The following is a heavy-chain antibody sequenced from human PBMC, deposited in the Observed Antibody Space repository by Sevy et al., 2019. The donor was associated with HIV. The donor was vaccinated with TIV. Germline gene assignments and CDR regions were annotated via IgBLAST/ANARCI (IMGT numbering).Heavy chain of an antibody. CDR3: ARSSQVAGRNNWFDP. D-gene: IGHD6-19*01. CDR2: ISTYNSMR. J-gene: IGHJ5*02. V-gene: IGHV1-18*01. Sequence: ASVKVSCKASGYTFTTYGITWVRQAPGQGLEWMEWISTYNSMRNSAQKLQDRVTMTTDTSTSTAYMELRSLTSDDTAVSFCARSSQVAGRNNWFDPWGQGTLVTVSS. CDR1: GYTFTTYG.